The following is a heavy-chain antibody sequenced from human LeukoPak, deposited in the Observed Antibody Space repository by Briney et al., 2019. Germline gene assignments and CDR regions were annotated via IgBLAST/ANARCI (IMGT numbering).Heavy chain of an antibody. Sequence: TPSETLSLTCTVSGGSISNYYWSWIRQPAGKGLEWIGRISSTGSTNYNPSLKSRVTMSADTSKNQFSLNLSSVTAADTAVYYCARNPVTGSNPKFDYWGQGTLVTVSS. CDR3: ARNPVTGSNPKFDY. CDR1: GGSISNYY. D-gene: IGHD3-9*01. V-gene: IGHV4-4*07. CDR2: ISSTGST. J-gene: IGHJ4*02.